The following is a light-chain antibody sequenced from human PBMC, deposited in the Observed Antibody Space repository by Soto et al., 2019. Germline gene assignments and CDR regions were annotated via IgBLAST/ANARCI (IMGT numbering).Light chain of an antibody. V-gene: IGKV1-5*03. Sequence: DIQMTQSPSTLSASVGDKVTITCWASQSISSWLAWYQQKPGKAPKLLIYKASTLESGVPSNFSGSGSGTEFTLTISSLQPEDFATYYCQQSYSTPRTFGQGTKVDIK. J-gene: IGKJ1*01. CDR2: KAS. CDR3: QQSYSTPRT. CDR1: QSISSW.